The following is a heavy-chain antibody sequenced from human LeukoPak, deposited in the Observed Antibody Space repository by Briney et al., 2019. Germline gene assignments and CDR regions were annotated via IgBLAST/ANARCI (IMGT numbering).Heavy chain of an antibody. CDR1: GYSSNIYW. J-gene: IGHJ4*02. V-gene: IGHV5-51*01. D-gene: IGHD5-18*01. CDR3: ARRAYSYDYFDY. Sequence: GESLKISCKGSGYSSNIYWIGLVRQMPGKGLGGMGIIYPGDSDPRYSPPFKGQVTISADKSISTAYLKWSSLKASDTAIYYCARRAYSYDYFDYWGEGTLVTVSS. CDR2: IYPGDSDP.